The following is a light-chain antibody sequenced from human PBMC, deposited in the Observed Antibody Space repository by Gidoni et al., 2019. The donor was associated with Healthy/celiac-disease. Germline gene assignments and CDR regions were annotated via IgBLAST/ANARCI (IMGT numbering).Light chain of an antibody. CDR1: QSVSSSY. CDR3: QQYGSSPYT. Sequence: TVLTRSPGTLSLSPGERATLSCRASQSVSSSYLAWYQQKPGQAPRLLIYGASSRATGIPDRFSGSGSGTDFTLTISRLEPEDFAVYYCQQYGSSPYTFGQGTKLEIK. CDR2: GAS. J-gene: IGKJ2*01. V-gene: IGKV3-20*01.